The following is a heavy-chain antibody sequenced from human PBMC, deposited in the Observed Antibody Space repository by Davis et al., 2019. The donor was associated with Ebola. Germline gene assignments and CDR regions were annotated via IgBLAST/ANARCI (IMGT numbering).Heavy chain of an antibody. D-gene: IGHD2-15*01. Sequence: SETLSLTCAVYGGSFSGYYWSWIRQPPGKGLEWIGEINHSGSTNYNPSLKSRVTISVDTSKNQFSLKLNSATAADTAIYYCTRRLPANWFDPWGRGTLVSVSS. V-gene: IGHV4-34*01. CDR2: INHSGST. CDR3: TRRLPANWFDP. CDR1: GGSFSGYY. J-gene: IGHJ5*02.